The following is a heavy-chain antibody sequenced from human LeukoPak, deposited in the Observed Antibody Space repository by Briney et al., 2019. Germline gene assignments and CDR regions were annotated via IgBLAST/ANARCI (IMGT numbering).Heavy chain of an antibody. J-gene: IGHJ5*02. D-gene: IGHD6-19*01. CDR2: FDPEDGET. CDR1: GYTLTELS. Sequence: ASVKVSCKVSGYTLTELSMHWVRQAPGKGLEWMGGFDPEDGETIYAQKFQGRVTMTEDTSTDTAYMELSSLRSEDTAVYYCAREGSGWIPDTHNWFDPWGQGTLVTVSS. CDR3: AREGSGWIPDTHNWFDP. V-gene: IGHV1-24*01.